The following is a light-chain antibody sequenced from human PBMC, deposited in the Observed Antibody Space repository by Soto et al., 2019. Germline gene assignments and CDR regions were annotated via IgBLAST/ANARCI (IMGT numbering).Light chain of an antibody. Sequence: QSVLTQPPSASWTPGQRVTISCSGSSSNIGSNYVYWYQQLPGTAPKLLIYRNNQRPSGVPDRFSGSKSGTSASLAISGLRSEDEADYYCAAWDDSLSGWVFGGGTNLTVL. CDR3: AAWDDSLSGWV. J-gene: IGLJ3*02. CDR2: RNN. V-gene: IGLV1-47*01. CDR1: SSNIGSNY.